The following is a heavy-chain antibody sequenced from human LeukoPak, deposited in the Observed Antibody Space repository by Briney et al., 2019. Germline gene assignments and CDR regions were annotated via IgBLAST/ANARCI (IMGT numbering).Heavy chain of an antibody. J-gene: IGHJ3*02. D-gene: IGHD3-22*01. CDR2: IYHSGST. Sequence: SETLSLTCAVYGGSFSGYYWSWIRQPPGKGLEWIGSIYHSGSTNYNPSLKSRVTISVDTSKNQFSLKLSSVTAADTAVYYCARDLYDSSGADAFDIWGQGTMVTVSS. CDR3: ARDLYDSSGADAFDI. V-gene: IGHV4-34*01. CDR1: GGSFSGYY.